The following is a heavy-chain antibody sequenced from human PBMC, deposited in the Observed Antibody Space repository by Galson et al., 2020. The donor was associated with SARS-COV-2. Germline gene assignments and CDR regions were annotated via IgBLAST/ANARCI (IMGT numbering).Heavy chain of an antibody. D-gene: IGHD2-21*01. CDR2: ISYDASDK. Sequence: GESLKISCAASGFMFSTYAKHWVRQAPGKGLEWVAVISYDASDKYYADSVKGRFTISRDNFKSTLYLQMNSLTADDTAVYYCARVMQLRRVNDAFDIWGQGTMVTVSS. CDR3: ARVMQLRRVNDAFDI. J-gene: IGHJ3*02. CDR1: GFMFSTYA. V-gene: IGHV3-30*04.